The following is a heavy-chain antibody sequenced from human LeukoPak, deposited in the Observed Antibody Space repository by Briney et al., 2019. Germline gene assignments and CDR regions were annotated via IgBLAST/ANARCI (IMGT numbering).Heavy chain of an antibody. V-gene: IGHV1-3*01. CDR3: AREGHASGNYFNGWFDP. CDR1: GYTFTSYA. D-gene: IGHD3-10*01. J-gene: IGHJ5*02. CDR2: INAGNGNT. Sequence: ASVKVSCKASGYTFTSYAMHWVRQAPGQRLEWMGWINAGNGNTKYSQKFQGRVTITRDTSANTVYMELSSLRSEDTAVYYCAREGHASGNYFNGWFDPWGQGTLVTVSS.